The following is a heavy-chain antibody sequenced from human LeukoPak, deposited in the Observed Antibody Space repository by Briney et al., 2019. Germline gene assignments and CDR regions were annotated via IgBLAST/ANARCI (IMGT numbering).Heavy chain of an antibody. V-gene: IGHV3-30*02. J-gene: IGHJ4*02. CDR1: GFTFSNYG. CDR2: MRYDGSDE. CDR3: AKGNSEAVY. D-gene: IGHD2-15*01. Sequence: GGSLRLSCTASGFTFSNYGMHWVRQAPGKGLEWVAFMRYDGSDEYYADSVKGRFTISRDNSKNTLYLQMNSLRAEDTAVYYCAKGNSEAVYWGQGTLVTVSS.